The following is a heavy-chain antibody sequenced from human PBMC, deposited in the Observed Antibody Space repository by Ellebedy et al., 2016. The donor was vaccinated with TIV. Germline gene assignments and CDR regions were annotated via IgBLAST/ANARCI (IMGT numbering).Heavy chain of an antibody. CDR1: GFTFRSSS. CDR2: LSSSSSTI. Sequence: PGGSLRLSCPASGFTFRSSSMNWVRQAPGQGLEWVSYLSSSSSTIYYADSVKGRFTISRDNAKNSLYLQMNSLRTEDTAVYYCAILVGPFPGGFDPWGQGTLVTVSS. CDR3: AILVGPFPGGFDP. V-gene: IGHV3-48*04. D-gene: IGHD1-26*01. J-gene: IGHJ5*02.